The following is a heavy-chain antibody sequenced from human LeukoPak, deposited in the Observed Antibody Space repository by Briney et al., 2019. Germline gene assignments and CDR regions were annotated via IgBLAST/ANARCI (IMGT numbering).Heavy chain of an antibody. J-gene: IGHJ4*02. CDR2: INPSAGST. D-gene: IGHD2-21*02. Sequence: ASVKVSCKASGYTFTSYYMHWVRQAPGQGLEWMGIINPSAGSTSYAQKFQGRVTMTRDMSTSTVYMELSSLRSEDTAVYYCARGIGDRFRLQHVIDYWGQGTLVTVSS. V-gene: IGHV1-46*01. CDR3: ARGIGDRFRLQHVIDY. CDR1: GYTFTSYY.